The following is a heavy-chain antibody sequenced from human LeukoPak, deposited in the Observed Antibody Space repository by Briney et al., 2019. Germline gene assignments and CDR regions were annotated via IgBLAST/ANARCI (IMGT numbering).Heavy chain of an antibody. CDR3: ARERQQLVLDGWFDP. Sequence: ASVKVSCKASGYTFTGYYMHWVRQAPGQGLEWMGWINPNSGGTNYAQKVQGRVTMTRDTSISTDYMELGRLRSDDTAVYYCARERQQLVLDGWFDPWGQGTLVTVSS. CDR2: INPNSGGT. D-gene: IGHD6-13*01. J-gene: IGHJ5*02. V-gene: IGHV1-2*02. CDR1: GYTFTGYY.